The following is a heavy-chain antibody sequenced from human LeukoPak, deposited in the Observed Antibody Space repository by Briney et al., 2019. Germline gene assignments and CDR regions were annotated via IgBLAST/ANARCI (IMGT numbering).Heavy chain of an antibody. D-gene: IGHD3-22*01. J-gene: IGHJ4*02. CDR2: IYHSGST. Sequence: PSETLSLTCAVSGYSISSGYYWGWIRQPPGKGLEWIGSIYHSGSTYYNPSLKSRVTISVDTSKNQFSLKLSSVTAADTAVYYCARVQTMIVVVIQDWGQGTRVRVSS. V-gene: IGHV4-38-2*01. CDR1: GYSISSGYY. CDR3: ARVQTMIVVVIQD.